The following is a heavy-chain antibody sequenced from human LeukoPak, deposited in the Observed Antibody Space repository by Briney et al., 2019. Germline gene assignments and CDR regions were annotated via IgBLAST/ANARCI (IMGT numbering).Heavy chain of an antibody. V-gene: IGHV3-30*02. D-gene: IGHD2-15*01. CDR3: AKGPYGGYCSGGSCYHGAFDI. Sequence: GGSLRLSCAASGFTFSSYGMHWVRQAPGKGLEWVAFIRYDGSNKYYADSVKGRFTIPRDNSKNTLYLQMNSLRAEDTAVYYCAKGPYGGYCSGGSCYHGAFDIWGQGTMVTVSS. CDR2: IRYDGSNK. CDR1: GFTFSSYG. J-gene: IGHJ3*02.